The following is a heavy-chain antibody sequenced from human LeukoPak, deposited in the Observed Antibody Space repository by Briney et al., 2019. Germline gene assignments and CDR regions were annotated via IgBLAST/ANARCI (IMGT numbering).Heavy chain of an antibody. Sequence: SETLSLTCGVSGYSISSGYQWAWIRQSPGKGLEWIGSIYHSGSAHYNPSLKSRVTISVETSKNQFSLNMYSVTAADTAVYYCARDPRWLTPDCTSTSCYENYFDPWGQGTQVTVSS. CDR2: IYHSGSA. J-gene: IGHJ5*02. CDR1: GYSISSGYQ. V-gene: IGHV4-38-2*02. D-gene: IGHD2-2*01. CDR3: ARDPRWLTPDCTSTSCYENYFDP.